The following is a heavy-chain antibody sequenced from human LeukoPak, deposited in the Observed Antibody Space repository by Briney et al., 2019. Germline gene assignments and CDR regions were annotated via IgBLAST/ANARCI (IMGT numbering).Heavy chain of an antibody. CDR1: GFTFSSYA. V-gene: IGHV3-23*01. J-gene: IGHJ4*02. Sequence: GGSLRLSCAASGFTFSSYAMSWVRQAPGKGLEWVSAISGSGGSTYHADSVKGRLTISRDNSKNTLYLQMNSLRAEDTAVYYCAADYYDSSGHHFDYWGQGTLVTVSS. CDR3: AADYYDSSGHHFDY. CDR2: ISGSGGST. D-gene: IGHD3-22*01.